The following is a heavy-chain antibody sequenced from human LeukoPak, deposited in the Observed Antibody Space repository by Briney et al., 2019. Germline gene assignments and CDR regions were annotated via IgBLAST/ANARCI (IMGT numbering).Heavy chain of an antibody. V-gene: IGHV3-33*01. D-gene: IGHD3-10*01. J-gene: IGHJ4*02. CDR2: IWYDGSNK. CDR3: ARGRITMVRGVISPTHFDY. CDR1: GFTFSSYG. Sequence: AGGSLRLSCAASGFTFSSYGMHWVRQAPGKGLEWVAAIWYDGSNKYYADSVKGRFTISRDNSKNTLYLQMNSLRAEDTAVYYCARGRITMVRGVISPTHFDYWGQGTLVTVSS.